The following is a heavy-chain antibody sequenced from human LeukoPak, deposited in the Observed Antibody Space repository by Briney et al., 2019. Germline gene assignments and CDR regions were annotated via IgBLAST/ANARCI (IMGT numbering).Heavy chain of an antibody. CDR2: ISGSGGST. Sequence: GGSLRLSCAASGFTFSSYAMSWVRQAPGKGLEWVAAISGSGGSTYYADSVKGRFTISRDNSKNTLYLQMNSLRSEDTAVYYCAKDARRIAAAGAVDYWGQGTLVTVSS. CDR1: GFTFSSYA. J-gene: IGHJ4*02. D-gene: IGHD6-13*01. V-gene: IGHV3-23*01. CDR3: AKDARRIAAAGAVDY.